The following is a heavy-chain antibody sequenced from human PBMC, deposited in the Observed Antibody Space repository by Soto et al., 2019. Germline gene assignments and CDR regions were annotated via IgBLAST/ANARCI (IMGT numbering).Heavy chain of an antibody. Sequence: QVHLVQSGAEVKKPGASVKVYCKGCGYTFTSYGITWVRQAPGQGLEWMGWISAHNGNTNYAQKLQGRVTVTRDTSTSTAYMELRSLRSDDTAVYYCARGRYGDYWGQGALVTVSS. CDR2: ISAHNGNT. CDR3: ARGRYGDY. D-gene: IGHD1-1*01. V-gene: IGHV1-18*01. J-gene: IGHJ4*02. CDR1: GYTFTSYG.